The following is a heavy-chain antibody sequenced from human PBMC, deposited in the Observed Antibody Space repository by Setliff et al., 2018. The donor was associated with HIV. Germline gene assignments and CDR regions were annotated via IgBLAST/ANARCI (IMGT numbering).Heavy chain of an antibody. J-gene: IGHJ4*02. CDR1: GFTFINYA. V-gene: IGHV3-23*01. Sequence: GESLKISCVASGFTFINYAMSWVRQAPGKGLEWVSAIVGGASSTVYADSVKGRFTISRDNSKNTLYLQMNSLRPEDTAIYYCAKLAPSYSRGKDDFWGQGTLVTVSS. CDR3: AKLAPSYSRGKDDF. D-gene: IGHD6-19*01. CDR2: IVGGASST.